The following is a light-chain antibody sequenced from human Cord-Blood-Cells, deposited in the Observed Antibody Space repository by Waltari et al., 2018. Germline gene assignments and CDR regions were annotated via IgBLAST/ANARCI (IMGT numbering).Light chain of an antibody. Sequence: DIQMTQSPSSLSASVEARVTITCRASQSISSYLNWYQQKPGKAPKLLIYAASSLQSGVPSRFSGSGAGTDFTLTISSLQPEDFATYYCQQSYSTLTFGPATKVDIK. V-gene: IGKV1-39*01. CDR1: QSISSY. CDR2: AAS. J-gene: IGKJ3*01. CDR3: QQSYSTLT.